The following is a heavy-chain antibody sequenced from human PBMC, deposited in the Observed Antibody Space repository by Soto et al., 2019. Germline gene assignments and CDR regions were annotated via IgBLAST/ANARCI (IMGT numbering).Heavy chain of an antibody. Sequence: PGGSLRLSCAASGFTFSSYAMSWVRQAPGEGLEWVSAISGSGGSTYYADSAEGRFTISRDNSKNTLYLQMNSLRAEDTAVYYCALRAYYYDSSGYYSPGGGNDAFDIWGQGTMVTVSS. CDR1: GFTFSSYA. CDR2: ISGSGGST. J-gene: IGHJ3*02. D-gene: IGHD3-22*01. V-gene: IGHV3-23*01. CDR3: ALRAYYYDSSGYYSPGGGNDAFDI.